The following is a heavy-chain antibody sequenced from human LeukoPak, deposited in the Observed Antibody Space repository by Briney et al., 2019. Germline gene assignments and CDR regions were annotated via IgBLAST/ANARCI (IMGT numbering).Heavy chain of an antibody. V-gene: IGHV1-24*01. CDR3: ATERAQLPRNYYYYGMDV. Sequence: ASVKVSCKVSGYTLTELSMHWVRQAPGEGLEWMGGFDPEDGETIYAQKFQGRVTMTEDTSTDTAYMELSSLRSEDTAVYYCATERAQLPRNYYYYGMDVWDKGTTATVSS. D-gene: IGHD2-2*01. J-gene: IGHJ6*04. CDR2: FDPEDGET. CDR1: GYTLTELS.